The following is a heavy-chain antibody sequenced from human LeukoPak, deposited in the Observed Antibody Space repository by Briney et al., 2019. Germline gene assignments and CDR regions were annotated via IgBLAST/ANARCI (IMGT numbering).Heavy chain of an antibody. CDR1: GFTFSSYA. D-gene: IGHD1-26*01. CDR3: ARDGSYGYYYGMDA. Sequence: GGSLRLSCAASGFTFSSYAMHWVRQAPGKGLEWVAVISYDGSNKYYADSVKGRFTIPRDNSKNTLYLQMNSLRAEDTAVYYCARDGSYGYYYGMDAWGQGTTVTVSS. V-gene: IGHV3-30*04. J-gene: IGHJ6*02. CDR2: ISYDGSNK.